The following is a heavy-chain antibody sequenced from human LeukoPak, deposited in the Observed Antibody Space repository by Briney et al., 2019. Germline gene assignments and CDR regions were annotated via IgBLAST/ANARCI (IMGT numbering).Heavy chain of an antibody. J-gene: IGHJ4*02. V-gene: IGHV3-15*01. CDR2: IKSKTDGGTT. CDR3: TTDLGYSPHDY. D-gene: IGHD6-13*01. CDR1: GFTFSNAW. Sequence: GGSLRLSCAASGFTFSNAWMSRVRQAPGNWLEWVGRIKSKTDGGTTDYAAPVKGRFTISRDDSKNTLYLQMNSLKTEDTAVYYCTTDLGYSPHDYWGQGTLVTVSS.